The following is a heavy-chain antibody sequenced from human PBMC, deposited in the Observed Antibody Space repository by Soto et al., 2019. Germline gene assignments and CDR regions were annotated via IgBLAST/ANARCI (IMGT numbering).Heavy chain of an antibody. Sequence: GASVKVSCKASGGTFSSYAISWVRQAPGQGLEWMGGIIPIFGTANYAQKFQGRVTITADKSTSTAYMELSSLRSEDTAVYYCARDQNYYDSSGQDAFDIWGQRTMVTVSS. CDR1: GGTFSSYA. CDR3: ARDQNYYDSSGQDAFDI. CDR2: IIPIFGTA. V-gene: IGHV1-69*06. J-gene: IGHJ3*02. D-gene: IGHD3-22*01.